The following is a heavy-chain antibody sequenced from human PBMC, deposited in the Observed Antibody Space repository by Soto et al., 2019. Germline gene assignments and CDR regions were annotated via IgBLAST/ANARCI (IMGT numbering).Heavy chain of an antibody. D-gene: IGHD2-2*01. CDR3: ARDIVLVPAAMTSRLLGYNWFDP. J-gene: IGHJ5*02. Sequence: SETLFLTCTGSGGSISRSSYYWGWIRQPPGKGLVRIGSIYYSGSTYYNPSLKSRVTISVDTSKNQFSLKLSSVTAADTAVYYCARDIVLVPAAMTSRLLGYNWFDPWGQGTLVS. CDR2: IYYSGST. V-gene: IGHV4-39*01. CDR1: GGSISRSSYY.